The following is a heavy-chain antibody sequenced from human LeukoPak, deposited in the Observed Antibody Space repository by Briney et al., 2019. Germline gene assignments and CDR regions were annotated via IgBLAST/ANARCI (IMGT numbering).Heavy chain of an antibody. Sequence: PGGSLRLSCAASGFTFRNYWMGWVRQAPGKGLEWVANTKPDGSAEYYTDSVKGRFNMSRDNSKDTLYLQMNSLRADDTAVYYCAKTPGGAAGNRVFDHWGQGALVTVSS. V-gene: IGHV3-7*03. J-gene: IGHJ4*02. CDR3: AKTPGGAAGNRVFDH. D-gene: IGHD6-13*01. CDR2: TKPDGSAE. CDR1: GFTFRNYW.